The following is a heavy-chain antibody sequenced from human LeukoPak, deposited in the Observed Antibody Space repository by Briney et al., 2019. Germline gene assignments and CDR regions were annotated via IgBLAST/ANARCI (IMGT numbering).Heavy chain of an antibody. CDR2: IKSKTDGGTT. J-gene: IGHJ4*02. V-gene: IGHV3-15*01. CDR1: GFTFSSYS. CDR3: TTGYCSSTSCYTFDY. Sequence: GGSLRLSCAASGFTFSSYSMNWVRQAPGKGLEWVGRIKSKTDGGTTDYAAPVKGRFTISRDDSKDTLYLQMNSLKTEDTAVYYCTTGYCSSTSCYTFDYWGQGTLVTVSS. D-gene: IGHD2-2*02.